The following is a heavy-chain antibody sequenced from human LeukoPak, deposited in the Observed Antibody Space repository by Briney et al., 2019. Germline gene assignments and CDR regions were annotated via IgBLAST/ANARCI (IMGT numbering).Heavy chain of an antibody. D-gene: IGHD3-22*01. Sequence: SVKVPCKASGFTFSSSTMQWVRQARGQRLEWIGWTVVGSGNTNYAQKFQERVTISRDMSTSTAYMELSSLTSEDTAVFYCAADGPADLFDGSEDPPRDAFEIWGQGTMVTVSS. V-gene: IGHV1-58*02. CDR2: TVVGSGNT. CDR1: GFTFSSST. CDR3: AADGPADLFDGSEDPPRDAFEI. J-gene: IGHJ3*02.